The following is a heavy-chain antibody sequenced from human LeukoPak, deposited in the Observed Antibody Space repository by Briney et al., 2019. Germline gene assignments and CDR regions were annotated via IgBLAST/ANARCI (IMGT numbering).Heavy chain of an antibody. J-gene: IGHJ4*02. CDR3: ARGWEWLVPSPFDY. CDR1: GDSVSSNSAA. D-gene: IGHD6-19*01. V-gene: IGHV6-1*01. CDR2: TYYRSKWYN. Sequence: SQTLSLTCAISGDSVSSNSAAWNWIRQPPSRGLEWLGRTYYRSKWYNDYAVSVKSRITINPDTSKNQFSLQLNSVTPADTAVYHCARGWEWLVPSPFDYWGEGTLVTVPS.